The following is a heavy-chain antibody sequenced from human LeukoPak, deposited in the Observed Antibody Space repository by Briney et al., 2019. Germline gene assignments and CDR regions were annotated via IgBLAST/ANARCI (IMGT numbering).Heavy chain of an antibody. J-gene: IGHJ4*02. CDR2: IYHSGST. CDR1: GGSISSGGYY. V-gene: IGHV4-30-2*01. D-gene: IGHD5-12*01. Sequence: SQTLSLACTVSGGSISSGGYYWSWIRQPPGKGLEWIGYIYHSGSTYYNPSLKSRVTISVDRSKNQFSLKLSSVTAADTAVYYCARVSYSGYDFDYWGQGTLVTVSS. CDR3: ARVSYSGYDFDY.